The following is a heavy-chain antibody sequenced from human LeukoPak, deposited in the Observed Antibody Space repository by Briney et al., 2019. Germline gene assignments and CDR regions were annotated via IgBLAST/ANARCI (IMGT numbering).Heavy chain of an antibody. D-gene: IGHD3-22*01. CDR2: INTDGSTR. V-gene: IGHV3-74*01. J-gene: IGHJ6*02. CDR3: ARGYYDSSGYRAGMDV. CDR1: GFTFSSYW. Sequence: PGGSLRLSCAASGFTFSSYWMHWVRQAPGKGLVWVSRINTDGSTRSYADSVKGRFTISRDNAKNTLYLQMNSLRAEDTAVYYCARGYYDSSGYRAGMDVWGQGTTVTVSS.